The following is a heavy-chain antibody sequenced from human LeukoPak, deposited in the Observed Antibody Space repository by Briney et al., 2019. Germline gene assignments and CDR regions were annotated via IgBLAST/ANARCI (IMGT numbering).Heavy chain of an antibody. D-gene: IGHD3-22*01. V-gene: IGHV4-59*01. J-gene: IGHJ4*02. CDR2: IYNSGST. Sequence: PSETLSLTCTVSGGSISNYYWNWIRQSPGRELEWIGYIYNSGSTNYNPSLKSRVTISVDTSKNQFSLKLSSVTAADTAVYYCARGDDSSGYYYQPLFDYWGQGTLVTVSS. CDR1: GGSISNYY. CDR3: ARGDDSSGYYYQPLFDY.